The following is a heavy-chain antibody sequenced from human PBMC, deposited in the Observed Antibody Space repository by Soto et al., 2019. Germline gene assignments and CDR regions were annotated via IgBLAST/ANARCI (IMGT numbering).Heavy chain of an antibody. CDR3: ARRLRAPNDWFDP. D-gene: IGHD4-17*01. Sequence: QVQLQESGPGLVKPSQTLSLTCTVSGGSISSGDYYWSWIRQPPGKGLEWIGYIYYSGSTYYNPSLESRFTISVDPSKNQCSLKLSSVTAADTAVYYCARRLRAPNDWFDPWGQGTLVTVSS. V-gene: IGHV4-30-4*01. CDR2: IYYSGST. J-gene: IGHJ5*02. CDR1: GGSISSGDYY.